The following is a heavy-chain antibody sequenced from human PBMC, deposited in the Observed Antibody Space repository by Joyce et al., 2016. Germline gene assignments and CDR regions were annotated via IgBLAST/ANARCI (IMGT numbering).Heavy chain of an antibody. CDR3: ARAGDSSGWYSYFDY. Sequence: QVQLQESGPGLVKPSETLSLTCTVSGGSVSGGSYYWTWMRQPPGNRLEWIGFINFSGITNNNPSLKSRVTISMDTSKNHFSLSLRSVTAADTAVYYCARAGDSSGWYSYFDYWGQGTLVTVSS. V-gene: IGHV4-61*03. CDR2: INFSGIT. J-gene: IGHJ4*02. D-gene: IGHD6-19*01. CDR1: GGSVSGGSYY.